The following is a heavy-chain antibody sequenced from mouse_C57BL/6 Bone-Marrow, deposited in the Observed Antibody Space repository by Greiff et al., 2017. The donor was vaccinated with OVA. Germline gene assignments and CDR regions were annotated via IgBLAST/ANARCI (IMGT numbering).Heavy chain of an antibody. V-gene: IGHV5-4*01. CDR2: ISDGGSYT. Sequence: EVKLVESGGGLVKPGGSLKPSCAASGFTFSSYAMSWVRQTPEKRLEWVATISDGGSYTYYPDNVKGRFTISRDNAKNNLYLQMSHLKSEDTAMYYCARDQGYGSSYGWFAYWGQGTLVTVSA. CDR3: ARDQGYGSSYGWFAY. D-gene: IGHD1-1*01. CDR1: GFTFSSYA. J-gene: IGHJ3*01.